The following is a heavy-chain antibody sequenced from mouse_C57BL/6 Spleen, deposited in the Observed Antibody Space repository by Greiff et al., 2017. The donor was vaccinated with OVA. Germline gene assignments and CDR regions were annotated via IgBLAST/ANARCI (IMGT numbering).Heavy chain of an antibody. V-gene: IGHV1-55*01. CDR2: IYPGSGST. D-gene: IGHD2-1*01. CDR1: GYTFTSYW. J-gene: IGHJ4*01. CDR3: ARRGNYGAMDY. Sequence: QVQLKQPGAELVKPGASVTMSCKASGYTFTSYWITWVKQRPGQGLEWIGDIYPGSGSTNYNEKFKSKATLTVDTSSSTAYMQLSSLTSEDSAVYYCARRGNYGAMDYWGQGTSVTVSS.